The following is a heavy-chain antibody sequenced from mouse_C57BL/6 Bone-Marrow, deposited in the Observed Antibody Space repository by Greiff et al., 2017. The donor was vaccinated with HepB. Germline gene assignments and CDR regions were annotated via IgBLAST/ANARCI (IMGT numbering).Heavy chain of an antibody. CDR2: ISSGGDYI. Sequence: DVMLVESGEGLVKPGGSLKLSCAASGFTFSSYAMSWVRQTPEKRLEWVAYISSGGDYIYYADTVKGRFIISRDNARNTLYLQMRSLKSEDTAMYYCTRDQWDYFDYWGQGTTLTVSS. CDR3: TRDQWDYFDY. CDR1: GFTFSSYA. J-gene: IGHJ2*01. V-gene: IGHV5-9-1*02.